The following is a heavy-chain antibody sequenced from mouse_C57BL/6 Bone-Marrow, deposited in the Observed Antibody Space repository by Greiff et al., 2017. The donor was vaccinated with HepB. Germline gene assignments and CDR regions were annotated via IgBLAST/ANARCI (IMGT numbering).Heavy chain of an antibody. CDR2: IDPENGDT. V-gene: IGHV14-4*01. D-gene: IGHD2-2*01. CDR3: TTEGVVTTCFAY. J-gene: IGHJ3*01. Sequence: VQLQQSGAELVRPGASVKLSCTASGFNIKDDYMHWVKQRPEHGLEWIGWIDPENGDTEYASKFQGKATITADTSSNTAYLQLSSLTSEDTSFYYCTTEGVVTTCFAYWGQGTLVTVSA. CDR1: GFNIKDDY.